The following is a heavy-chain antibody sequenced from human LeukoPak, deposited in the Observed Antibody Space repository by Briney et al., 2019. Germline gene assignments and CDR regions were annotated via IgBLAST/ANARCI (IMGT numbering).Heavy chain of an antibody. CDR2: ISYDGKNE. D-gene: IGHD5-24*01. CDR3: AKQMAVDYFDY. Sequence: GGSLRLSCAASGFTFSSYAMHWVRQAPGKGLEWVAVISYDGKNEYYTDSVKGRFTISRDNAKNTLYLQMNSLRAEDTAVYYCAKQMAVDYFDYWGQGTLVTVSS. V-gene: IGHV3-30*18. J-gene: IGHJ4*02. CDR1: GFTFSSYA.